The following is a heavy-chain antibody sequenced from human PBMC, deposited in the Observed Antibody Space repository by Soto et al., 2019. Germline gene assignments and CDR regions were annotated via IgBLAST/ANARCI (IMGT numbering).Heavy chain of an antibody. D-gene: IGHD2-2*01. Sequence: HSETLSLTCAVYGGSFSGYYWSWIRQPPGKGLEWIGEINHSGSTNYNPSLKSRVTISVDTSKNQFSLKLSSVTAADTAVYYCASNQGYCSSTSCSGAFDIWGQGTMVTVSS. V-gene: IGHV4-34*01. CDR3: ASNQGYCSSTSCSGAFDI. CDR1: GGSFSGYY. CDR2: INHSGST. J-gene: IGHJ3*02.